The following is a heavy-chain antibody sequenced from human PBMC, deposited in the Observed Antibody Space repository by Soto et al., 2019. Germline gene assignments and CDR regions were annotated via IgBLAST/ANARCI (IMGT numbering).Heavy chain of an antibody. CDR2: IYYSGST. Sequence: SETLSLTCTVSGGSISSYYWSWIRQPPGKGLEWIGYIYYSGSTNYNPSLKSRVTISVDTSKNQFSLKLSSVTAADTAVYYCARFPEVVAAMGDYYYYMDVWGKGTTVTVSS. CDR3: ARFPEVVAAMGDYYYYMDV. J-gene: IGHJ6*03. D-gene: IGHD2-15*01. V-gene: IGHV4-59*08. CDR1: GGSISSYY.